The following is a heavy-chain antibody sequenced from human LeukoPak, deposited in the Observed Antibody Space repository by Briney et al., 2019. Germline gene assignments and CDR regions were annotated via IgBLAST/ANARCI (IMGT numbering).Heavy chain of an antibody. V-gene: IGHV3-23*01. J-gene: IGHJ4*02. CDR2: ISGSGGST. Sequence: PGGSLRLSCAASGFTFSSYAMSWVRQAPGKGLEWVSGISGSGGSTYYADSVKGRFTISRDNSKNTLYLQMNSLRAEDTAVYYCAKEGKKRGYNYCYDVDYWGQGTMVTVSS. CDR1: GFTFSSYA. D-gene: IGHD5-18*01. CDR3: AKEGKKRGYNYCYDVDY.